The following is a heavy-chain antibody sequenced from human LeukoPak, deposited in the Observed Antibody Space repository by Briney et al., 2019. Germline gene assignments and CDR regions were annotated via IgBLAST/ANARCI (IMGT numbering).Heavy chain of an antibody. J-gene: IGHJ4*02. CDR1: GDSVSSNSAA. CDR3: ARALEYYYDSSGYYDYFDY. V-gene: IGHV6-1*01. CDR2: TYYRSKWYN. D-gene: IGHD3-22*01. Sequence: ASQTLSLTCAISGDSVSSNSAAWTWIRQSPSRGLEWLGRTYYRSKWYNDYAESVKSRIIINPDTSKNEFSLQLNSVTPEDTAVYYCARALEYYYDSSGYYDYFDYWGQGTLVTVSS.